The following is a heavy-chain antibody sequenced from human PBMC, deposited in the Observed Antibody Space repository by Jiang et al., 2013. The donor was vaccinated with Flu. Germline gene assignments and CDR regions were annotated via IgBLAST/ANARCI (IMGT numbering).Heavy chain of an antibody. J-gene: IGHJ4*02. Sequence: QTLSLTCTGSGVSISSSNYYWGWIRQPPGKGLEWIGYIYYNGTTTSNPSLNSRVTMSVDTSQNQFSLNVGSVTAADTAVYYCAKNGDTTSPGFRYWGQGTLVTVSS. CDR3: AKNGDTTSPGFRY. CDR2: IYYNGTT. D-gene: IGHD7-27*01. CDR1: GVSISSSNYY. V-gene: IGHV4-61*05.